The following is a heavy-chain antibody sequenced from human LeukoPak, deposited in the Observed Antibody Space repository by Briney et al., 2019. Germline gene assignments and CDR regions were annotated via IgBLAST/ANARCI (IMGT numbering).Heavy chain of an antibody. D-gene: IGHD3-3*01. J-gene: IGHJ4*02. Sequence: PSETLSLTCAVSGGSISSGGYSWSWIRQPPGKGLEWIGEINHSGSTNYNPSLKSRVTISVDTSKNQFSLKLSSVTAADTAVYYCARHVHDFWSGYYIGQYYFDYWGQGTLVTVSS. CDR2: INHSGST. CDR1: GGSISSGGYS. CDR3: ARHVHDFWSGYYIGQYYFDY. V-gene: IGHV4-30-2*01.